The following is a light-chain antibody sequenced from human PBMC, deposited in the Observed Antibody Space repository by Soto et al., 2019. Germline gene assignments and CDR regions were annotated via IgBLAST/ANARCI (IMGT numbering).Light chain of an antibody. CDR1: SSDIGVYNY. J-gene: IGLJ1*01. Sequence: QSVLTQPASVSGSPGQSITFSCTGTSSDIGVYNYVSWYQQHPGKAPKLMIYEVNNRPSGVSNRFSGSKSGNTASLTISGLQAEDEAAYYCSSSTTSNSYVFGTGTKVT. CDR2: EVN. CDR3: SSSTTSNSYV. V-gene: IGLV2-14*01.